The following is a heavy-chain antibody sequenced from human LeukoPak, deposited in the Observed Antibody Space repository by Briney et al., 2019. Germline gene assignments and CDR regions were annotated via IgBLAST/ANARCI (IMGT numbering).Heavy chain of an antibody. CDR1: GYSINSHY. CDR3: ARGIPLANLVFDF. V-gene: IGHV4-59*11. D-gene: IGHD2-8*02. Sequence: PSETLSLTCSVSGYSINSHYWSWIRQPPGKELEWIGYILYGGSSSYNPSLRTRVTMSFYTSKNQFSLQLSSVTAADTAVYYCARGIPLANLVFDFWGQGTLVTVSS. J-gene: IGHJ4*02. CDR2: ILYGGSS.